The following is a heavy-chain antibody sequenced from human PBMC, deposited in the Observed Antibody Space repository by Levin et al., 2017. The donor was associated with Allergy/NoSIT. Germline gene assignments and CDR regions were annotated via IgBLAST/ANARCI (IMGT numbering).Heavy chain of an antibody. Sequence: GESLKISCAASGFTFSSYAMSWVRQAPGKGLEWVSAISGSGGSTYYADSVKGRFTISRDNSKNTLYLQMNSLRAEDTAVYYCAKPRRGYDYPNYFDYWGQGTLVTVSS. D-gene: IGHD5-12*01. J-gene: IGHJ4*02. CDR2: ISGSGGST. V-gene: IGHV3-23*01. CDR1: GFTFSSYA. CDR3: AKPRRGYDYPNYFDY.